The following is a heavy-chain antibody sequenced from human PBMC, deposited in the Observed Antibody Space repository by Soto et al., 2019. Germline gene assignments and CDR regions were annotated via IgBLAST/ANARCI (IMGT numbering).Heavy chain of an antibody. J-gene: IGHJ4*02. Sequence: QITLKESGPTLVKPTQPLTLTCTFSGFSLSTTAVGVGWVRQPPGKALEWLALIYWTDEKRYSPSLKSRLTIHTDTSKKQVVLTMTNMVPVDKATYCCGHWVYSTRRSDYWSQGTLVTVSS. CDR2: IYWTDEK. CDR3: GHWVYSTRRSDY. CDR1: GFSLSTTAVG. D-gene: IGHD6-13*01. V-gene: IGHV2-5*01.